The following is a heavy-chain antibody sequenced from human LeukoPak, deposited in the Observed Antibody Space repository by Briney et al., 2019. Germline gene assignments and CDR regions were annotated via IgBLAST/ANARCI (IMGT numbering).Heavy chain of an antibody. Sequence: GGSLRLSCAASGFTFSSYAMSWVRRAPGKGLEWVSAVSGSGDNTHYADSVKGRFTISRDNSKNTLFLQMNSLRAEDTALYYCAKKTLFYGSGSYNDYWGQGTLVTVSS. CDR1: GFTFSSYA. D-gene: IGHD3-10*01. CDR3: AKKTLFYGSGSYNDY. V-gene: IGHV3-23*01. CDR2: VSGSGDNT. J-gene: IGHJ4*02.